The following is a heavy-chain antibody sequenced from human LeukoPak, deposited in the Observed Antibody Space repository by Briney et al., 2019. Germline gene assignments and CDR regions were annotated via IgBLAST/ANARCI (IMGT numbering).Heavy chain of an antibody. CDR2: ISGSGGST. CDR1: GFTFSSYA. D-gene: IGHD2-21*02. Sequence: PGGSLRLSCAASGFTFSSYAMSWVRQAPGKGLEWVSAISGSGGSTYYADSVKGRFTISRDNSKNTLYLQMNSLRAEDTAVYYCAKDPLAYCGGDCYGSFFDYWGQGTLVTVSS. CDR3: AKDPLAYCGGDCYGSFFDY. J-gene: IGHJ4*02. V-gene: IGHV3-23*01.